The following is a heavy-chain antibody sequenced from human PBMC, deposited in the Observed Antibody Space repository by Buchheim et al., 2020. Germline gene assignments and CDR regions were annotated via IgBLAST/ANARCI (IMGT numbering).Heavy chain of an antibody. D-gene: IGHD5-18*01. Sequence: QVQLQESGPGLVKPSQTLSLTCTVSGGSISSGGYYWSWIRQPPGKGLEYIGYISYTGSTYHNPSLQSRVTISVDRSKNQFSLKLSSVTAADTAVYYCARDTAMVGGYFDYWGQGTL. CDR3: ARDTAMVGGYFDY. V-gene: IGHV4-30-4*01. CDR2: ISYTGST. CDR1: GGSISSGGYY. J-gene: IGHJ4*02.